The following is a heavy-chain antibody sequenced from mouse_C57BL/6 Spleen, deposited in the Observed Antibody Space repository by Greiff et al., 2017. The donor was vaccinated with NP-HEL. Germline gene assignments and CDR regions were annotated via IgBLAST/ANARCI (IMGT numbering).Heavy chain of an antibody. D-gene: IGHD1-1*01. CDR1: GYTFTSYT. J-gene: IGHJ4*01. CDR2: INLSSGYT. Sequence: VQLPQSGAELARSGASAKMSCKASGYTFTSYTMHWVKQRPEQGPEWIGYINLSSGYTKYKQKFKDTATLTADKSSSTAYMQLGSLTSRDSAVYYGARDTTIIAYYSMDDWGQGTSVTFSS. CDR3: ARDTTIIAYYSMDD. V-gene: IGHV1-4*01.